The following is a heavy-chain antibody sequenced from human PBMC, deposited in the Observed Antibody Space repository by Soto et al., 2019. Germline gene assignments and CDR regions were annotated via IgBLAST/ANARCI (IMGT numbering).Heavy chain of an antibody. CDR1: GGSFSDFH. CDR2: IHHRGNT. Sequence: QVQLQQWGAGLLKPSETLSLTCAVYGGSFSDFHWSWIRQPPGKGLEWIGEIHHRGNTNYNPSLRSRVTMSVDTSQNQFSLKMTSVTAADTAVYYCARTHYSMDVSDKGTTVTVSS. CDR3: ARTHYSMDV. J-gene: IGHJ6*03. V-gene: IGHV4-34*01.